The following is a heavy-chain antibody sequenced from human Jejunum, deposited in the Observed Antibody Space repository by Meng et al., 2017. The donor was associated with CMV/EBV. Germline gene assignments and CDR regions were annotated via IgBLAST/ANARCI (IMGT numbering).Heavy chain of an antibody. J-gene: IGHJ4*02. V-gene: IGHV3-23*01. CDR1: FRNYA. D-gene: IGHD2-15*01. Sequence: FRNYALAWVRQAPGKGLHWVSVISGSGGSAYYADSVKGRFTISRDNSKNMVYLQMSSLTAEDTAVYYCARVLDEYCSGGACIAGADYWGQGTLVTVSS. CDR2: ISGSGGSA. CDR3: ARVLDEYCSGGACIAGADY.